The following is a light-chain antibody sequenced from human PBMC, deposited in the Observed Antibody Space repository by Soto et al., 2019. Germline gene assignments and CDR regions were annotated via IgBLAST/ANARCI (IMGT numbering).Light chain of an antibody. J-gene: IGKJ1*01. CDR2: LTS. CDR1: QALNTR. V-gene: IGKV3-11*01. CDR3: HQRQSWPRT. Sequence: IIMTQSPGTLSAFPVYSVTLSCRASQALNTRLAWYQHKPGQAPRLLIYLTSNRAAGVPSRFSAWGSETDFTLTISDVQPEDFAVYYCHQRQSWPRTFGQGTKVDIK.